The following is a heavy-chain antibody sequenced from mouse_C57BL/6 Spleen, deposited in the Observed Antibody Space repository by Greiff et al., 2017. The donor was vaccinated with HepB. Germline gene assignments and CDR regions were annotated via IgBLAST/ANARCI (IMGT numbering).Heavy chain of an antibody. CDR3: ARHYYGSSGFAY. D-gene: IGHD1-1*01. CDR1: GYAFSSSW. Sequence: QVQLKESGPELVKPGASVKISCKASGYAFSSSWMNWVKQRPGKGLEWIGRIYPGNGDTNYNGKFKGKATLTADKSSSTAYMQLSSLTSEDSAVYFWARHYYGSSGFAYWGQGTLVTVSA. J-gene: IGHJ3*01. CDR2: IYPGNGDT. V-gene: IGHV1-82*01.